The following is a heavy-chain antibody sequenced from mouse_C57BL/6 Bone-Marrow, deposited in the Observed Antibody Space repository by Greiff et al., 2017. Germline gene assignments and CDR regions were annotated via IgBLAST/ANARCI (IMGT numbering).Heavy chain of an antibody. CDR3: ARTDSSGYVPWFAY. D-gene: IGHD3-2*02. CDR1: GFSLTSYG. J-gene: IGHJ3*01. Sequence: VKLQQSGPGLVQPSQSLSITCTVSGFSLTSYGVHWVRQSPGKGLEWLGVIWSGGSTDYNAAFISRLSISKDNSKSQVFCKMNSLQADDTAIYYCARTDSSGYVPWFAYWGQGTLVTVSA. CDR2: IWSGGST. V-gene: IGHV2-2*01.